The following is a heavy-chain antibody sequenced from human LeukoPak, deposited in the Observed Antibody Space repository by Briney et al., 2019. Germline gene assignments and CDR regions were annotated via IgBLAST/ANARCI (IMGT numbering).Heavy chain of an antibody. J-gene: IGHJ3*02. V-gene: IGHV4-59*08. Sequence: PSETLSLTRTVSGGSISSYYWSWIRQPPGKGLELIGYIYYTGSTNYNPSLKSRVTMSVDTSKNQFSLKLSSVTAADTAVYYCARFSGSDDAFDIWGQGTMVTVSS. CDR2: IYYTGST. CDR1: GGSISSYY. D-gene: IGHD1-26*01. CDR3: ARFSGSDDAFDI.